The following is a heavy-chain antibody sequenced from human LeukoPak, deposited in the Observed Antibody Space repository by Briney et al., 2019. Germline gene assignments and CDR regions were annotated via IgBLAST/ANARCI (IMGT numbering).Heavy chain of an antibody. CDR2: INSNGDT. CDR1: GGSISCYH. D-gene: IGHD3-10*01. CDR3: ARDRGLDGSDQLDS. Sequence: SETLSLTCTVSGGSISCYHWIWIRQPAGKGLEWIGRINSNGDTVYNPSLKSRATMSLDMTNNQFSLKLSSVTAADTAVYYCARDRGLDGSDQLDSWGPGTLVTVSS. J-gene: IGHJ5*01. V-gene: IGHV4-4*07.